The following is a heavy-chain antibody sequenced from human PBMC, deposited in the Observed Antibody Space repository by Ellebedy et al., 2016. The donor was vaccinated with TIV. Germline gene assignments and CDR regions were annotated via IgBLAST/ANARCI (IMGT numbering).Heavy chain of an antibody. D-gene: IGHD4-17*01. CDR2: IYYSGGT. CDR1: GGSISSYY. CDR3: ATAPGDYFDY. V-gene: IGHV4-59*12. Sequence: MPSETLSLTCTVSGGSISSYYWSWIRQPPGKGLEWIGYIYYSGGTNYNPSLKSRVTIAADTSKNQFSLKLSSVTAADTAVYYCATAPGDYFDYWGQGTLVTVSS. J-gene: IGHJ4*02.